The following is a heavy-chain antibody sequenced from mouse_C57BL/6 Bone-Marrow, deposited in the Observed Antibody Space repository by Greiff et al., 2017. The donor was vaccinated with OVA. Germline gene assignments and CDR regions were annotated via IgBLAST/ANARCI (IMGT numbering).Heavy chain of an antibody. D-gene: IGHD1-1*01. Sequence: VQLQQSGPELVKPGASVKISCKASGYSFTDYNMNWVKQSNGKSLEWIGVINPNYGTTSYNQKFKGKATLTVDQSSSTDYMQLNSLTSEDSAVYYCARLGYYGSSYVWYFDVWGTGTTVTVSS. J-gene: IGHJ1*03. V-gene: IGHV1-39*01. CDR2: INPNYGTT. CDR3: ARLGYYGSSYVWYFDV. CDR1: GYSFTDYN.